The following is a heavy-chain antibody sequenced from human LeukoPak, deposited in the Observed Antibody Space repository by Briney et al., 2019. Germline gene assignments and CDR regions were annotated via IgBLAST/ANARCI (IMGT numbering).Heavy chain of an antibody. D-gene: IGHD3-22*01. Sequence: PTQTLSLTCAVSGYSISSGYYGGWIRQPPGKGLEWIGSIYHSGSTYYNPSLKSRVTISVDTSKNQFSLKLSSVTAADTAVYYCARQDYYDSSGYYSPTDFDYWGQGTLVTVSS. CDR3: ARQDYYDSSGYYSPTDFDY. CDR2: IYHSGST. J-gene: IGHJ4*02. V-gene: IGHV4-38-2*01. CDR1: GYSISSGYY.